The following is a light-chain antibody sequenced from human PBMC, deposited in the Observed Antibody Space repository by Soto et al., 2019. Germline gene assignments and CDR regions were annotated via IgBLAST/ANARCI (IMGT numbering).Light chain of an antibody. CDR1: QSVSPY. J-gene: IGKJ3*01. Sequence: EIVLTQSPGTLSLSPGGRASLSCRASQSVSPYLAWYQQKPGQAPRLLIYDASTRATGIPDRFSGSASGTDLTLTISRLEPEDSAVYYWQQYVSSPFTFGPGTKVELK. CDR3: QQYVSSPFT. V-gene: IGKV3-20*01. CDR2: DAS.